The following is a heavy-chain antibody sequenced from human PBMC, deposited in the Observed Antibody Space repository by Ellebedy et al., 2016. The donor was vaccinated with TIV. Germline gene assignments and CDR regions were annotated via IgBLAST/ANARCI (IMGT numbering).Heavy chain of an antibody. V-gene: IGHV1-46*01. CDR1: ADTFSIYT. CDR3: ARMMSGARRWNPFDS. Sequence: AASVKVSCKASADTFSIYTIYWVRQAPGEGLEWMGVIDPSGESTFYAPKFQARLTMTRVTSVTTVFLEVRDLTSEDTAIYYCARMMSGARRWNPFDSWGQGTLVTVSS. D-gene: IGHD3-9*01. J-gene: IGHJ4*02. CDR2: IDPSGEST.